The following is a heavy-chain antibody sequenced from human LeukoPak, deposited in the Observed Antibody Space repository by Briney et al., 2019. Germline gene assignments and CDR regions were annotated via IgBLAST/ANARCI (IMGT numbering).Heavy chain of an antibody. J-gene: IGHJ2*01. CDR3: ARDWPGISLHFDL. Sequence: SETLSLTCAVYGGPFSGYYWSWIRQPPGKGLEWIGDINHSGSTNYNLSLKSRVTISVDRSKSQSSLKLNSVTAADTAVYYCARDWPGISLHFDLWGRGTLITVSS. V-gene: IGHV4-34*01. CDR2: INHSGST. CDR1: GGPFSGYY. D-gene: IGHD2-15*01.